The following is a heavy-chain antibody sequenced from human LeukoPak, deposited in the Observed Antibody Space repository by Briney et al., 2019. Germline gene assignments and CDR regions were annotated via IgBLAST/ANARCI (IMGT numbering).Heavy chain of an antibody. J-gene: IGHJ6*02. Sequence: RSLRLSCAASGFTFSSYGMHWVRQAPGKGLEWVAVIWYDGSNKYYADSEKGRFSISRDNCKNTLYLQMNSLRAEDTAVYYCARNPVLVRGYYYYYGMDVWGQGTTVTVSS. CDR3: ARNPVLVRGYYYYYGMDV. CDR1: GFTFSSYG. V-gene: IGHV3-33*01. CDR2: IWYDGSNK. D-gene: IGHD3-10*01.